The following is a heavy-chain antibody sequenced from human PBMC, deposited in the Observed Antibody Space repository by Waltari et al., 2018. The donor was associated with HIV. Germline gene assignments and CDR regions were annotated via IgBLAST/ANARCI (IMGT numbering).Heavy chain of an antibody. V-gene: IGHV4-4*02. D-gene: IGHD1-1*01. J-gene: IGHJ5*02. CDR3: ARFPLATGTFWFDP. CDR1: GGTLSSRHW. Sequence: QVQLQESGPGLVKPSGTLSLTCAVSGGTLSSRHWGSWIRQSPGKGLEWLGEIYHTGSVNYNASLKSRVTMSVDKSKNHFSLNLKSVTAADTAVYYCARFPLATGTFWFDPWGPGVLVTVSS. CDR2: IYHTGSV.